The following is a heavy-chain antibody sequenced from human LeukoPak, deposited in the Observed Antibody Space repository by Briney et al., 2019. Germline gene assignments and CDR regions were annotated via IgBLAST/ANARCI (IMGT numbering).Heavy chain of an antibody. CDR1: GDSISSSNYY. V-gene: IGHV4-39*07. Sequence: SETLSLTCTVSGDSISSSNYYWGWIRQPPGKGLEWIGSIYHSGSTYYNPSLKSRVTISVDTSKNQFSLKLSSVTAADTAVYYCARGEVFGVAENVDWGQGTLVTVSS. CDR3: ARGEVFGVAENVD. D-gene: IGHD3-3*01. CDR2: IYHSGST. J-gene: IGHJ4*02.